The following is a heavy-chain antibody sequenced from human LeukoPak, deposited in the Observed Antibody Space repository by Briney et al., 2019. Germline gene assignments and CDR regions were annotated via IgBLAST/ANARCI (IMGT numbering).Heavy chain of an antibody. CDR2: ISYSGST. Sequence: PSETLSLTCSVSGGSISSYYWSWIRQPPGKGLEWIGYISYSGSTNYNPSLKSRVTISIDTSKNQFSLKLRSVTAADTAIYYCARQGYDILTGYIDAFDIWGQGTMVTVSS. D-gene: IGHD3-9*01. CDR1: GGSISSYY. V-gene: IGHV4-59*08. J-gene: IGHJ3*02. CDR3: ARQGYDILTGYIDAFDI.